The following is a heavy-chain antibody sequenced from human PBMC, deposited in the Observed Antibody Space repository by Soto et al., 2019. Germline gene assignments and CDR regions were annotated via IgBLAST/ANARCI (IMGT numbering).Heavy chain of an antibody. CDR2: ISGSGGST. V-gene: IGHV3-23*01. Sequence: GGSLRLSCAASGFTFSSYAMSWVRQAPGKGLEWVSAISGSGGSTYYADSVKGRFTISRDNSKNTLYLQMNSLRAEDTAVYYCERGGYSYGPVGDFDIWGQGTMVTVSS. CDR1: GFTFSSYA. J-gene: IGHJ3*02. D-gene: IGHD5-18*01. CDR3: ERGGYSYGPVGDFDI.